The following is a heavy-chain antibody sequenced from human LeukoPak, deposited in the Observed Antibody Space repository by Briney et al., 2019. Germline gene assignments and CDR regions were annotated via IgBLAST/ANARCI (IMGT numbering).Heavy chain of an antibody. J-gene: IGHJ4*02. CDR2: ISAYNGNT. CDR1: GYTFTSYG. V-gene: IGHV1-18*01. CDR3: ARVPRYSGYGTFDY. Sequence: ASVKVSCKASGYTFTSYGISWVRQAPGQGLEWMGWISAYNGNTNYAQELQGRVTMTTDTSTSTAYMELRSLRSDDTAVYYCARVPRYSGYGTFDYWGQGTLVTVSS. D-gene: IGHD5-12*01.